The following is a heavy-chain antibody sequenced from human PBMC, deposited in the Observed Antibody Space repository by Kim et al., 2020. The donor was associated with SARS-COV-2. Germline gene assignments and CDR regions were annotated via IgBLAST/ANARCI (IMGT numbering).Heavy chain of an antibody. CDR3: ARKSILLRYWDL. J-gene: IGHJ6*02. CDR1: RFTFGSYW. CDR2: IKEDGSER. Sequence: GGSLRLSCVGSRFTFGSYWMSWVRQAPGKGLEWVANIKEDGSERNYGDAVKGRFTVSRDNDNQSLHLDMNSLRAEDTAIYYCARKSILLRYWDLWGQGTT. V-gene: IGHV3-7*01. D-gene: IGHD3-9*01.